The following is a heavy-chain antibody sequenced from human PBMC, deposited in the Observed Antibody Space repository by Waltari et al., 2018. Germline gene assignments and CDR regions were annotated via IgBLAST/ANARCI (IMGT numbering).Heavy chain of an antibody. V-gene: IGHV3-9*03. J-gene: IGHJ4*02. D-gene: IGHD6-13*01. CDR3: TKDVTAAGSAQFDY. CDR2: ISWNSGWI. CDR1: GFTFDDYA. Sequence: EVQVVESGGGLVQPGGSRRVSCAASGFTFDDYAMHGVRQGPGKGREWVAGISWNSGWIGYADSVKGRFTISRDNAKNSLHLQMNSLRAEDMALYYCTKDVTAAGSAQFDYWGQGTLVSVSS.